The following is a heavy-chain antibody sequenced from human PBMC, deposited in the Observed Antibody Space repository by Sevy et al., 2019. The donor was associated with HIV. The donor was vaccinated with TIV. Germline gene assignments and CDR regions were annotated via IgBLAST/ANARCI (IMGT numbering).Heavy chain of an antibody. CDR1: GFTFSSYD. J-gene: IGHJ5*02. CDR2: ISSSGSSI. D-gene: IGHD2-21*01. CDR3: TRNGGACDNGFDP. V-gene: IGHV3-48*03. Sequence: GGSLRLSCTASGFTFSSYDMNWVRQAPGKGLEWVSKISSSGSSIDYADSVKGRFTISRDNAKNSLNLQMNSLRAEDTAVYYCTRNGGACDNGFDPWGQGTLVTVSS.